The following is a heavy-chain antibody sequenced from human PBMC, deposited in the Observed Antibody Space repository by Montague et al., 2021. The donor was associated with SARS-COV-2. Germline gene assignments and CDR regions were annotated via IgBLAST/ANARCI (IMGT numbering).Heavy chain of an antibody. J-gene: IGHJ3*01. Sequence: SLRLSCAASGFTFGDYAMHWVRQAPGKGLEWVSGISWNSGSIGYADSVKGRFTISRDNAKNSLYLQMNSLRTEDTALYYCAKDIGTYCSSTGCYWAGAFDVWGQGTMVTVSS. CDR2: ISWNSGSI. V-gene: IGHV3-9*01. CDR1: GFTFGDYA. D-gene: IGHD2-2*01. CDR3: AKDIGTYCSSTGCYWAGAFDV.